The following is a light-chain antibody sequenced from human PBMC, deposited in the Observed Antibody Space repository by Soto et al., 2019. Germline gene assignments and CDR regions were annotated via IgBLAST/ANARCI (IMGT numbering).Light chain of an antibody. V-gene: IGKV3-20*01. CDR1: QTVRNNY. Sequence: EFVLTHSPGTLSLCPWEIATLSCRASQTVRNNYLAWYQQKPGQAPRLLIYGVSSRATGIPDRFSGSGSGTDFTLTISRLEPEDFAVYYCQQYGSSPFTFGPGTKVDIK. CDR3: QQYGSSPFT. CDR2: GVS. J-gene: IGKJ3*01.